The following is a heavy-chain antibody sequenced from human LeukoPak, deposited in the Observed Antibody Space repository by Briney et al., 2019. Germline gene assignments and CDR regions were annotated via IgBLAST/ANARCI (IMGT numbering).Heavy chain of an antibody. J-gene: IGHJ4*02. V-gene: IGHV3-23*01. D-gene: IGHD3-10*01. CDR1: GFSFSIHG. CDR3: AKREDGSGSYNY. Sequence: GGSLTLSCAASGFSFSIHGMGWVRRAPGKGLEWVSHSRDNSKNTLYLQMNSLRAEDTAVYYCAKREDGSGSYNYWGQGTLVTVSS.